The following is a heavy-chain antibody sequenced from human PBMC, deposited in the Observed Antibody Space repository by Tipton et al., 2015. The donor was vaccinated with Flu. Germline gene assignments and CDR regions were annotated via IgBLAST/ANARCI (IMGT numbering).Heavy chain of an antibody. CDR1: DGSFNGYF. J-gene: IGHJ6*02. V-gene: IGHV4-4*07. CDR3: ARDDLVWSRGFQCNGVDV. Sequence: LRLSCTVSDGSFNGYFWTWIRQPAGKGLEWIGCIYTNGDIAYNPSLQSRVILSVDASKNQFSLKLRSVTAADTAVYFCARDDLVWSRGFQCNGVDVWGQGTAVTVSS. D-gene: IGHD3-3*01. CDR2: IYTNGDI.